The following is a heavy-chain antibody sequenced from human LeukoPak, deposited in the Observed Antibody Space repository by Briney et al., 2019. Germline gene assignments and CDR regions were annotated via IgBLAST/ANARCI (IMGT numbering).Heavy chain of an antibody. CDR2: IYYNGST. D-gene: IGHD2-15*01. J-gene: IGHJ5*02. V-gene: IGHV4-59*01. CDR3: ARGGYCTGGSCYSNWFDP. CDR1: GGSIRSYY. Sequence: SETLSLTCTVSGGSIRSYYWSWIRQPPGKGLEWIGNIYYNGSTNYNPSLKSRVTISLDMYKKQFSLRLSSVTAADTAVYYCARGGYCTGGSCYSNWFDPWGQGTLVTVSS.